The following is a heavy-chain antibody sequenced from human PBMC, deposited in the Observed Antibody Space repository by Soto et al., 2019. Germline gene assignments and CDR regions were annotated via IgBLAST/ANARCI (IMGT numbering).Heavy chain of an antibody. CDR1: GFTFSHYA. D-gene: IGHD1-26*01. Sequence: QVQLVESGGGVVQPGRSLRLSCAASGFTFSHYAMHWVRQAPGKGLEWVELMSYDGSNEYYADSVKGRFTISRDNYKNTLYLQMNSLRAEDTAVYYCAKDGSHNFDYWGQGTLVTVSS. J-gene: IGHJ4*02. CDR3: AKDGSHNFDY. V-gene: IGHV3-30*18. CDR2: MSYDGSNE.